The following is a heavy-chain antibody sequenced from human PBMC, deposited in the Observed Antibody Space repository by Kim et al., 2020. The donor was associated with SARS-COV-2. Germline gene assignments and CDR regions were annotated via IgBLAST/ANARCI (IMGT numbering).Heavy chain of an antibody. Sequence: GGSLRLSCAASGFTFSSYGMHWVRQAPGKGLEWVAVIWYDGSNKYYADSVKGRFTISRDNSKNTLYLQMNSLRAEDTAVYYCAKDFVRHLGKGSGSYSPHYYYYGMDVWGQGTTVTVSS. J-gene: IGHJ6*02. V-gene: IGHV3-33*06. D-gene: IGHD3-10*01. CDR3: AKDFVRHLGKGSGSYSPHYYYYGMDV. CDR2: IWYDGSNK. CDR1: GFTFSSYG.